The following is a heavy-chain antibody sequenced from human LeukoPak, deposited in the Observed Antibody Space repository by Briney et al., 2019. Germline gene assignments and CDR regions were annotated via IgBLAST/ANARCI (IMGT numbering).Heavy chain of an antibody. Sequence: SETLSLTCTVSGGSISSSSYYWGWHRQPPGKGLEWIGSIYYSGSTYYNPSRKSRVTISVDTSKNQFSLKLSSVTAADTAVYYCARLRYCSSTSCPAHSSYMDVWGKGTTVTVSS. D-gene: IGHD2-2*01. CDR2: IYYSGST. V-gene: IGHV4-39*07. CDR1: GGSISSSSYY. CDR3: ARLRYCSSTSCPAHSSYMDV. J-gene: IGHJ6*03.